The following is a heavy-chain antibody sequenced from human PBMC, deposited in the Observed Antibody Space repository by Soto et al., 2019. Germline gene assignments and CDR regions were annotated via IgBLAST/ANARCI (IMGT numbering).Heavy chain of an antibody. CDR3: ARSSSSWYSTWFDQ. CDR1: GCTFSSYA. D-gene: IGHD6-13*01. J-gene: IGHJ5*02. CDR2: IIPIFGTA. V-gene: IGHV1-69*01. Sequence: QVQLVQSGAEVKKPGSSVKFSCKASGCTFSSYAISWVRQAPGQGLEWMGGIIPIFGTANYAQKFQGRVTITADESTSTAYMELSSLRSEDTAVYYCARSSSSWYSTWFDQWGQGRMVTVSS.